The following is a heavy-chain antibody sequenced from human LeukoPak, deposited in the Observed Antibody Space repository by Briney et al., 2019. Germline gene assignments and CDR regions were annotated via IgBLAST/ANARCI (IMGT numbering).Heavy chain of an antibody. CDR2: IYYSGST. D-gene: IGHD3-10*01. Sequence: SETLSLTCTVSGGSISSGGYYWSWIRHHPGKGLEWIGYIYYSGSTYYNPSLKSRVTISVDTSKNQFSLKLSSVTAADTAVYYCARFYGSGSYYLKNYYFDYWGQGTLVTVSS. CDR1: GGSISSGGYY. CDR3: ARFYGSGSYYLKNYYFDY. V-gene: IGHV4-31*03. J-gene: IGHJ4*02.